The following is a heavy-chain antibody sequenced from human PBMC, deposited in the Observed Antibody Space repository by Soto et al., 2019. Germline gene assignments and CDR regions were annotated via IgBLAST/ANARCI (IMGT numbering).Heavy chain of an antibody. CDR2: FDPEDGET. J-gene: IGHJ3*02. CDR3: ATVTPFIVLMVYAPSLYPNDAFDI. V-gene: IGHV1-24*01. D-gene: IGHD2-8*01. Sequence: ASVKVSCKVSGCTLTELSMHWVRQAPGKGLEWMGGFDPEDGETIYAQKFQGRVTMTEDTSTDTAYMELSSLRSEDTAVYYCATVTPFIVLMVYAPSLYPNDAFDIWGQGTMVTVSS. CDR1: GCTLTELS.